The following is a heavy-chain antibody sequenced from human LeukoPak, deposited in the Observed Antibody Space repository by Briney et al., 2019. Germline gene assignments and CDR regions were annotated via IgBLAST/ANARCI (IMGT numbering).Heavy chain of an antibody. J-gene: IGHJ4*02. V-gene: IGHV3-23*01. D-gene: IGHD2-15*01. Sequence: GGSLRLSCAASGSTFSSYAMFWVRQAPGKGLEWVSGISGSGGNTYYADSVMGRFTISRDSSKNTLYLQMNGLRADDTAVYYCAKDIGYCSGDSCPYFDHWGQGTLVTVSS. CDR1: GSTFSSYA. CDR3: AKDIGYCSGDSCPYFDH. CDR2: ISGSGGNT.